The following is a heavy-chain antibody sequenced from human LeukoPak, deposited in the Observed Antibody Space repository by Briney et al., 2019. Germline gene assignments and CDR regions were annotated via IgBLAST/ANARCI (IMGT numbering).Heavy chain of an antibody. CDR3: ARPRGGFGELANYYFDY. CDR1: GFTFSDYY. CDR2: ISSGSSST. Sequence: GGSLRLSCAASGFTFSDYYVSWIRQAPGKGLEWVSYISSGSSSTNYADSVKGRFTISRDNAKNSLYLQMTSLRAEDTAVYYCARPRGGFGELANYYFDYWGQGTLVTVSS. V-gene: IGHV3-11*03. J-gene: IGHJ4*02. D-gene: IGHD3-10*01.